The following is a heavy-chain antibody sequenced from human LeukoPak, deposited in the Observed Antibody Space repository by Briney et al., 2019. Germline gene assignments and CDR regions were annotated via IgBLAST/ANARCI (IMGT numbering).Heavy chain of an antibody. CDR3: AIPDYYDSSGYSS. CDR2: IYYSGSI. J-gene: IGHJ5*02. V-gene: IGHV4-39*01. CDR1: GGSISSSSYY. D-gene: IGHD3-22*01. Sequence: KPSETLSLTCTVSGGSISSSSYYWGWIRQPPGKGLEWIGSIYYSGSIYYNPSLKSRVTISVDTSKNQFSLKLSSVTAADTAVYYCAIPDYYDSSGYSSWGQGTLVTVSS.